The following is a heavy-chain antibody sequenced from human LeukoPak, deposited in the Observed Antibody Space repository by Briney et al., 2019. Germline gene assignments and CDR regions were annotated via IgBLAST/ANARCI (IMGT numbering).Heavy chain of an antibody. CDR1: GFTFSSYW. CDR3: ARDSGSYYTRAFDY. CDR2: IKQDGREK. J-gene: IGHJ4*02. V-gene: IGHV3-7*01. D-gene: IGHD1-26*01. Sequence: GGSLRLSCAASGFTFSSYWMSWVRQAPGKGLEWVANIKQDGREKYYVDSVKGRFTISRDNAKNSLYLQMNSLRAEDTAVYYCARDSGSYYTRAFDYWGQGTLVTVSS.